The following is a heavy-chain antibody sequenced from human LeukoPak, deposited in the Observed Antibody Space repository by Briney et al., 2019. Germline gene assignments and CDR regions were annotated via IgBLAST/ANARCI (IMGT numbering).Heavy chain of an antibody. J-gene: IGHJ4*02. CDR3: ARGPTDYGDYTVYYFDY. CDR1: GGTFSSYA. Sequence: ASVKVSCKASGGTFSSYAISWVRQAPGQGLEWMGWIIPIFGTANYAQKFQGRVTITADESTSTAYMELSSLRSEDTAVYYCARGPTDYGDYTVYYFDYWGQGTLVTVFS. V-gene: IGHV1-69*13. CDR2: IIPIFGTA. D-gene: IGHD4-17*01.